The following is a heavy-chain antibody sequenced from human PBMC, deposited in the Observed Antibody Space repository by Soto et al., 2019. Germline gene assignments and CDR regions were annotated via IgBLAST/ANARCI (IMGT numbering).Heavy chain of an antibody. CDR1: GFTFSSYA. Sequence: GGSLRLSCAASGFTFSSYAMSWVRQAPGKGLEWVSAISGSGGSTYYADSVKGRFTISRDNSKNTLYLQMNSLRAEDTAVYYCAKVLWFGDTPKTGDAFDIWGQGTMVTVSS. CDR2: ISGSGGST. D-gene: IGHD3-10*01. CDR3: AKVLWFGDTPKTGDAFDI. V-gene: IGHV3-23*01. J-gene: IGHJ3*02.